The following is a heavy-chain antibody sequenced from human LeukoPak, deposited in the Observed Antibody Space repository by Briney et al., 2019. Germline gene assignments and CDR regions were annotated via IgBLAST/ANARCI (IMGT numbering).Heavy chain of an antibody. CDR2: ISSSSSSI. J-gene: IGHJ6*02. CDR1: GFTFSSYS. V-gene: IGHV3-21*04. D-gene: IGHD6-6*01. Sequence: GGSLRLSCAASGFTFSSYSMNWVRQAPGKGLEWVSFISSSSSSINYADSVKGRFTISRDNAKNTLYLQMNSLRAEDTAVYYCANRGVPYGMDVWGQGTTVTVSS. CDR3: ANRGVPYGMDV.